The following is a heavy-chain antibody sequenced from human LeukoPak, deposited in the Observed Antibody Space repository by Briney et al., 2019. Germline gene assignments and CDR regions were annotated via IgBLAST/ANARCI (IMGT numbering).Heavy chain of an antibody. V-gene: IGHV4-30-4*02. CDR1: GGSISSGDYY. Sequence: SETLSLTCTVSGGSISSGDYYGSWIRQSPGKGLEWIGYIYYSGSTYYNPSLKSRATISVDASQNQFSLKLSSVTAADTAVYYCAREADSSPGYFGLWGRGTLVTVSS. CDR3: AREADSSPGYFGL. CDR2: IYYSGST. J-gene: IGHJ2*01. D-gene: IGHD3-22*01.